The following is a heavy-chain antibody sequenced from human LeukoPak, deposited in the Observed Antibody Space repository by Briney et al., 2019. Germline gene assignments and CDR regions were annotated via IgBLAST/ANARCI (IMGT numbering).Heavy chain of an antibody. D-gene: IGHD3-22*01. V-gene: IGHV1-69*04. J-gene: IGHJ6*02. CDR3: ALASYNTYYYDSSGYYYARVYGMDV. CDR2: IIPILGIA. CDR1: GGTFSSYA. Sequence: GASVKVSCKASGGTFSSYAISWVRQAPGQGLEWMGRIIPILGIANYAQKFQGRVTITADKSTSTAYMELSSLRSEDTAVYYCALASYNTYYYDSSGYYYARVYGMDVWGQGTTVTVSS.